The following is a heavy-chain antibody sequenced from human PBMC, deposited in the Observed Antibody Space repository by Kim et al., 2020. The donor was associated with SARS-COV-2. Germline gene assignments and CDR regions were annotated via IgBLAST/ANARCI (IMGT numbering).Heavy chain of an antibody. Sequence: GGSLRLSCAASGFTFSSYAMSWVRQAPGKGLEWVSAISGSGGSTYYADSVKGRFTISRDNSKNTLYLQMNSLRAEDTAVYYCAKGGYYDILTGYPELDYWGQGTLVTVSS. J-gene: IGHJ4*02. V-gene: IGHV3-23*01. D-gene: IGHD3-9*01. CDR2: ISGSGGST. CDR3: AKGGYYDILTGYPELDY. CDR1: GFTFSSYA.